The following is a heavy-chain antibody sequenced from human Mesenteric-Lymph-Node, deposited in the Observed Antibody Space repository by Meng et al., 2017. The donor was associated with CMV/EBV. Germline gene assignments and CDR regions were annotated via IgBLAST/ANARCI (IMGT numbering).Heavy chain of an antibody. D-gene: IGHD4-11*01. CDR1: GFTVSSNY. CDR3: ARELRNSNYKYYFDY. CDR2: IYSGGAT. J-gene: IGHJ4*02. Sequence: GGSLRLSCADSGFTVSSNYMSWVRQAPGKGLEWVSVIYSGGATYYADSVKGRFTISRDNSKNTLYLQMNSLRAEDTAVYYCARELRNSNYKYYFDYWGQGTLVTVSS. V-gene: IGHV3-53*05.